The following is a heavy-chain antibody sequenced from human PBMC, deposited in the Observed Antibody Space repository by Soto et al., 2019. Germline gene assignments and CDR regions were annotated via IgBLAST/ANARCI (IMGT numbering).Heavy chain of an antibody. CDR1: GFTFSSYD. V-gene: IGHV3-13*01. CDR2: IGSAGDT. Sequence: PGGSLRLSCVASGFTFSSYDMHCVRQGTGKGLEWGSAIGSAGDTYYLDSVKGRFTISRENAKNSLYLQLNSLRAGDTAVYYCGRAAYRPGIAVAAPSGVDYWGQGTLVTVSS. J-gene: IGHJ4*02. CDR3: GRAAYRPGIAVAAPSGVDY. D-gene: IGHD6-19*01.